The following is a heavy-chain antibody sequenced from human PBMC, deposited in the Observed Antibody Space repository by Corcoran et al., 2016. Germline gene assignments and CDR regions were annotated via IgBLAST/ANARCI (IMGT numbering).Heavy chain of an antibody. CDR3: AKDQGYYYDTERDYYYGMDV. Sequence: QVQLVESGGGVVQPGRSLRLSCAASGFTFSSYGMHWVRQAPGKGLEWVAVISYDGSNKYYADSVKGRFTISRDNSKNTLYLQMNSLRAEETAVYYCAKDQGYYYDTERDYYYGMDVWGQGTTVTVSS. V-gene: IGHV3-30*18. CDR2: ISYDGSNK. CDR1: GFTFSSYG. J-gene: IGHJ6*02. D-gene: IGHD3-22*01.